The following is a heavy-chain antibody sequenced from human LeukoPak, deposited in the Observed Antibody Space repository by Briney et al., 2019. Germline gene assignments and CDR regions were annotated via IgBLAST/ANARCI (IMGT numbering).Heavy chain of an antibody. V-gene: IGHV3-7*01. D-gene: IGHD3-10*01. Sequence: GGSLRLSCAASGFTFNTYGMSWVRQAPGKGLEWVANINQDGTEKYYVDSVKGRFTISRDNAQNSLYLQMNSLRVEDTAVYYCAKVAKYYYGSETYYFFEHWGQGTPVTASS. CDR1: GFTFNTYG. J-gene: IGHJ4*02. CDR2: INQDGTEK. CDR3: AKVAKYYYGSETYYFFEH.